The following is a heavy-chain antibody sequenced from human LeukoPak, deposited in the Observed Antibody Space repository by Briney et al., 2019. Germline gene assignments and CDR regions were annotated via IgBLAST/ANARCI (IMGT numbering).Heavy chain of an antibody. CDR1: GYSFTSYW. D-gene: IGHD2-2*02. V-gene: IGHV5-51*01. J-gene: IGHJ5*02. CDR2: IYPGDSET. CDR3: ARQKVVGYCSSTSCYRPLHGGFDP. Sequence: GESLKISCRGAGYSFTSYWIAWVRQMPGKGLEWMGIIYPGDSETIYSPSFQGQVTISADNSITTAYLQWSSLKASDTAMYYCARQKVVGYCSSTSCYRPLHGGFDPWGQGTLVTVSS.